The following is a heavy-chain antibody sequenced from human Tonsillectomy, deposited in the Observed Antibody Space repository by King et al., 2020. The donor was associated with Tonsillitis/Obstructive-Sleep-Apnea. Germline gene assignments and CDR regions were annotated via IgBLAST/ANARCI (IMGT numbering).Heavy chain of an antibody. CDR3: ARDRVLYPNWHFDL. D-gene: IGHD2-2*01. Sequence: VQLVESGGGEVQPGRSLRLSCAASGFSFSRYGMHWVRQAPGKGLEWVADIWYDGSNKYYADSVKGRFTISRDSSKNTLYLQMNSLRVEDTAVYYCARDRVLYPNWHFDLWGRGTLVSVSS. CDR2: IWYDGSNK. J-gene: IGHJ2*01. CDR1: GFSFSRYG. V-gene: IGHV3-33*01.